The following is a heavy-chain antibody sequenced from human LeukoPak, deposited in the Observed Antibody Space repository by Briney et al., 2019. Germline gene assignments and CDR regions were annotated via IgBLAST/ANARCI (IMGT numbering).Heavy chain of an antibody. CDR3: ATDSSGWPYYFDY. CDR1: GFTFNSYA. Sequence: GGSLRLSCAASGFTFNSYAKHWARHAPGKALEYVSANSSNGGSTYYANSVKGRFTISRDHSKNTLYLQMRSLRAEDIAMYYCATDSSGWPYYFDYWGQGTLVTVSS. J-gene: IGHJ4*02. V-gene: IGHV3-64*01. D-gene: IGHD6-19*01. CDR2: NSSNGGST.